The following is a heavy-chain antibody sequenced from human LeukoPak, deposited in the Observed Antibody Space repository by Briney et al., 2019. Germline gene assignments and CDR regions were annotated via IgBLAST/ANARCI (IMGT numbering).Heavy chain of an antibody. CDR1: GFTFDDYG. CDR3: ARVSYHSGSYWAEYYFDY. CDR2: SNWNGGST. V-gene: IGHV3-20*01. J-gene: IGHJ4*02. Sequence: GGSLRLSCAASGFTFDDYGMSWVRQAPGKGLEWVSGSNWNGGSTGYADSVKGRFTISRDNAKNSLYLQMNSLRAEDTALYHCARVSYHSGSYWAEYYFDYWGQGTLVTLSS. D-gene: IGHD1-26*01.